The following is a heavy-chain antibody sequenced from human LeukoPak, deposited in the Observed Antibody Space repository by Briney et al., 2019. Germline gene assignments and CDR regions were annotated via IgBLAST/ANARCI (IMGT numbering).Heavy chain of an antibody. V-gene: IGHV3-21*01. D-gene: IGHD3-10*01. CDR1: GFTVSSNY. J-gene: IGHJ5*02. CDR3: TRDQNFYGSGRGFDP. Sequence: PGGSLRLSCAASGFTVSSNYMSWVRQAPGKGLEWVSSITSSNSYIHYADSVKSRFTISRDNAKNSLYLQMNSLRAEDTAIYYCTRDQNFYGSGRGFDPWGQGTLVTVSS. CDR2: ITSSNSYI.